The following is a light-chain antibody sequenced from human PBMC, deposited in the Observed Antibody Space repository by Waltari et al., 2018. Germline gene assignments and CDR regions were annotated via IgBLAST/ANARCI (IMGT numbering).Light chain of an antibody. J-gene: IGLJ3*02. CDR2: EIN. CDR3: CSYVTGDTWV. Sequence: QSALTQPASVSGSPGQSITISCTGSSSDVGTYKFVSWYQQHPGKAPKRMIYEINQQPSGISNRVSGSKFGNTAVLTISGLQTDDEADYYCCSYVTGDTWVFGGGTRVAVL. V-gene: IGLV2-23*02. CDR1: SSDVGTYKF.